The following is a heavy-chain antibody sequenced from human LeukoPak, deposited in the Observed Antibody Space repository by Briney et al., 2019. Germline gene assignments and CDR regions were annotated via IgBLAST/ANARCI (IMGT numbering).Heavy chain of an antibody. CDR3: AREMEARSSNGFDI. J-gene: IGHJ3*02. D-gene: IGHD1-26*01. Sequence: SETLSLTCTVSGDSISSYYWSWIRQPAGKGLEWIGRIHISETTNNNPSLKSRVTMSLDTSKNQFSLRLSSVTAADTAVYYCAREMEARSSNGFDIWCQGTMVTVSS. CDR2: IHISETT. CDR1: GDSISSYY. V-gene: IGHV4-4*07.